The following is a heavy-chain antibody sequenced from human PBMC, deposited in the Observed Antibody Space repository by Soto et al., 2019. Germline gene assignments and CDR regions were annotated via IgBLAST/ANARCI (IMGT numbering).Heavy chain of an antibody. Sequence: GGSLRLSCAASGFTFSSYGMHWVRQAPGKGLEWVAVIWYDGSNKYYADSVKGRFTISRDNSKNTLYLQMNSLRAEDTAVYYCAANPYYYDSSGYLDYWGQGTLVTVSS. CDR3: AANPYYYDSSGYLDY. CDR2: IWYDGSNK. V-gene: IGHV3-33*01. J-gene: IGHJ4*02. CDR1: GFTFSSYG. D-gene: IGHD3-22*01.